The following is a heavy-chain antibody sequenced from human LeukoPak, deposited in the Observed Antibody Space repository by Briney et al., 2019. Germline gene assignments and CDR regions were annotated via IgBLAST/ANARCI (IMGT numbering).Heavy chain of an antibody. Sequence: QPGRSLRLSCAASGFTFSSYGMHWVRQAPGKGLEWVAVISYDGSNKYYADSVKGRFTISRDNSKNTLYLQMNSLRAEDTAVYYCAKDWVRGAPGGYFDYWGQGTLVTVSS. CDR3: AKDWVRGAPGGYFDY. J-gene: IGHJ4*02. CDR2: ISYDGSNK. D-gene: IGHD3-10*01. V-gene: IGHV3-30*18. CDR1: GFTFSSYG.